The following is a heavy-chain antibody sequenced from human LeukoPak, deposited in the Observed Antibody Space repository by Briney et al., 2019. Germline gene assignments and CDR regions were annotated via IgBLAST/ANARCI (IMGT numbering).Heavy chain of an antibody. Sequence: GGSLRLSCAASGFTFSSYGMHWVRQAPGKGLEWVGVISYDGSNKYYADSVKGRFTISRDNSKNTLYLQMNSLRAEDTAVYYCAKTYYDFWSGYYDYWGQGTLVTVSS. J-gene: IGHJ4*02. D-gene: IGHD3-3*01. CDR1: GFTFSSYG. V-gene: IGHV3-30*18. CDR2: ISYDGSNK. CDR3: AKTYYDFWSGYYDY.